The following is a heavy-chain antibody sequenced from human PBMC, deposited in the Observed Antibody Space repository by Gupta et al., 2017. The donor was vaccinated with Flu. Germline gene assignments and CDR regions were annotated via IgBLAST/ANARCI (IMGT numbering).Heavy chain of an antibody. CDR2: TYPGESDT. V-gene: IGHV5-51*01. CDR3: ARCHLQRWAAVAS. J-gene: IGHJ4*02. Sequence: FTNYWIAWVRQMRGKGLEWMGMTYPGESDTRDRPTVEGPVTISAGKSSMSAYLQWGSVRHSDAAIYYCARCHLQRWAAVASWDQGTMVTIYS. CDR1: FTNYW.